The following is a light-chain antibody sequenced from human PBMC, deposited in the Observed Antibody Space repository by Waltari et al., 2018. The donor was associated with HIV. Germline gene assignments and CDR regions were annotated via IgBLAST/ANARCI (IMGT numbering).Light chain of an antibody. CDR3: QSYDTSLTDII. J-gene: IGLJ2*01. Sequence: VSGAPGQRVTISCTKSSSNVEAAYDVHWFQQVPGTAPKLLIYGNVNRPSGVPDRFSGSRSGTSASLAITGLQAEDEADYYCQSYDTSLTDIIFGGGTKLTVL. CDR2: GNV. CDR1: SSNVEAAYD. V-gene: IGLV1-40*01.